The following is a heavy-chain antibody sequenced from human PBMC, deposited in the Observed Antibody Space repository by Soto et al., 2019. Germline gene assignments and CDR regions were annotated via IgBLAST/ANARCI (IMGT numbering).Heavy chain of an antibody. D-gene: IGHD2-8*01. CDR2: IYSGDST. J-gene: IGHJ4*02. CDR1: GFTVSSNY. CDR3: ARVRPLYCTNGVCYSDY. Sequence: GGSLRLSCAASGFTVSSNYMSWVRQAPGKGLEWVSVIYSGDSTYYADSVKGRFTISRDNSKNTLYLQMNSLRAEDTAVYYCARVRPLYCTNGVCYSDYWGQGTLVTVSS. V-gene: IGHV3-53*01.